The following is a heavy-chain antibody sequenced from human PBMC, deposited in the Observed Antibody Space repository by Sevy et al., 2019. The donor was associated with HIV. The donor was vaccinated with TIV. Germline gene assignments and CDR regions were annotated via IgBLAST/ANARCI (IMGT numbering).Heavy chain of an antibody. CDR3: ARDLPPSATTVPHFAY. J-gene: IGHJ4*02. D-gene: IGHD4-17*01. CDR2: ISNSGSTI. Sequence: GGSLRLSCTASGFTFSSYEMNWVRQAPGKGLEWVSYISNSGSTIHYSDSVKGRFTTSIDNAKNSLYLQMNSLRAENTAVYYCARDLPPSATTVPHFAYWGRGTLVTVSS. CDR1: GFTFSSYE. V-gene: IGHV3-48*03.